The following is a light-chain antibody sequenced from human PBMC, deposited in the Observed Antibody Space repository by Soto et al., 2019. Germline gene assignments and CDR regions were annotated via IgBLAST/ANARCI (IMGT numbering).Light chain of an antibody. Sequence: DIVMTQSPDSLAVSLGERATINCKSSQRVLYSSSNKNYLAWYQQKPGQPPKLLIYWASTRESGVPDRFSGRGSVTDFTLTISSLQAEDVAVYYCQQYCSSPWTFGQGTKVEIK. V-gene: IGKV4-1*01. CDR3: QQYCSSPWT. CDR2: WAS. J-gene: IGKJ1*01. CDR1: QRVLYSSSNKNY.